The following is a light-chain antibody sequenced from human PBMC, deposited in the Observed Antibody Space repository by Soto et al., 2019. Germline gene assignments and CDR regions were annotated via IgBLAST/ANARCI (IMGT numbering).Light chain of an antibody. CDR2: DAS. Sequence: DIQMTQSPYTLSAFVGDRVTITCRASQSVSSSLAWYPQKPGKAPKLLIYDASTLESGVSSRFSGSGFGTEFTLTISSLQPDDFATYYCQQYESFSPYTFGQGTNVEIK. CDR1: QSVSSS. CDR3: QQYESFSPYT. V-gene: IGKV1-5*01. J-gene: IGKJ2*01.